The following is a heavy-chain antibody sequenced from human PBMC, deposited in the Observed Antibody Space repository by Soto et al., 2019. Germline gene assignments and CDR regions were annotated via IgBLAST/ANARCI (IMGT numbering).Heavy chain of an antibody. CDR2: INAGNGNT. CDR3: ARGVEYYYDSSGYYDY. D-gene: IGHD3-22*01. CDR1: GYTFTSYA. J-gene: IGHJ4*02. V-gene: IGHV1-3*01. Sequence: GASVKVSCKASGYTFTSYAMHWVRQAPGQRLEWMGWINAGNGNTKNSQKFKGRVTITRDTSASTAYMELSSLRSEDTAVYYCARGVEYYYDSSGYYDYWGQGTLVTVSS.